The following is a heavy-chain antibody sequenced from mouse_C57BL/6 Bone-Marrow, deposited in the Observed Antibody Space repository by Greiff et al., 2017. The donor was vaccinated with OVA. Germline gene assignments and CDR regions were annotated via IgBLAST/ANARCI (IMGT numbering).Heavy chain of an antibody. J-gene: IGHJ4*01. CDR2: ISSGSSTI. CDR3: ARSFCYAMDY. CDR1: GFTFSDYG. Sequence: EVQLQESGGGLVKPGGSLKLSCAASGFTFSDYGMHWVRQAPEKGLEWVAYISSGSSTIYYADTVKGRLTISRDNAKNTLFLQMTSLRSEDTAMYYCARSFCYAMDYWGQGTSVTVSS. V-gene: IGHV5-17*01.